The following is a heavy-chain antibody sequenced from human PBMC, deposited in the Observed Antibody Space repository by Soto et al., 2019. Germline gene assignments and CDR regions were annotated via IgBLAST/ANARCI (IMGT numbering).Heavy chain of an antibody. CDR2: IWYDGSNK. CDR3: ATAPDYGDYVGAFDAFDI. D-gene: IGHD4-17*01. CDR1: GFTFSSYG. V-gene: IGHV3-33*01. J-gene: IGHJ3*02. Sequence: PGGSLRLSCAASGFTFSSYGMHWVRQAPGKGLEWVAVIWYDGSNKYYADSVKGRFTISRDNSKNTLYLQMNSLRAEDTAVYYCATAPDYGDYVGAFDAFDIWGQGPMVTVSS.